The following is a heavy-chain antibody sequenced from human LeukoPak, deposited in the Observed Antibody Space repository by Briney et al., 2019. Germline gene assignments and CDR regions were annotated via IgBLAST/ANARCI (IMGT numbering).Heavy chain of an antibody. CDR3: ARTYYYDSSGYLFDI. Sequence: SETLSLTCAVYGGSFSGYYWSWIRQPPGKGLEWIGEINHSGSTNYNPSLKSRVTISVDTSKNQFSLKLSSVTAADTAVYYCARTYYYDSSGYLFDIWGQGTMVTVSS. V-gene: IGHV4-34*01. D-gene: IGHD3-22*01. J-gene: IGHJ3*02. CDR1: GGSFSGYY. CDR2: INHSGST.